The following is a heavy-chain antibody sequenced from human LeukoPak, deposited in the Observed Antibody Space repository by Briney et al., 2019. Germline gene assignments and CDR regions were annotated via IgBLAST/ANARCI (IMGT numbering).Heavy chain of an antibody. CDR3: ARLYDNSENSFDP. CDR1: GGSISSYY. CDR2: IFYSGST. V-gene: IGHV4-59*01. D-gene: IGHD3-22*01. Sequence: SETLSLTCTVSGGSISSYYWSWIRQPPGKGLEWIGYIFYSGSTNYNPSLKSRVTISVDTSKNHFSLKLSSVTAADTAVYYCARLYDNSENSFDPWGQGTLVIVSS. J-gene: IGHJ5*02.